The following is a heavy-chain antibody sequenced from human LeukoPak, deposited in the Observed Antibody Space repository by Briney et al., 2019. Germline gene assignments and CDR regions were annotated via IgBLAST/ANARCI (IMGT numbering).Heavy chain of an antibody. Sequence: ASVKVSCKASGGTFISYAISWVRRAPGQGLEWMGGIIPIFGTADYAQKFQGRVTITADESTSTAYMELSSLRSEDTAVYYCAAMGMVRGVYYIPYYYYGMDVWGQGTTVTVSS. CDR1: GGTFISYA. CDR2: IIPIFGTA. J-gene: IGHJ6*02. D-gene: IGHD3-10*01. CDR3: AAMGMVRGVYYIPYYYYGMDV. V-gene: IGHV1-69*13.